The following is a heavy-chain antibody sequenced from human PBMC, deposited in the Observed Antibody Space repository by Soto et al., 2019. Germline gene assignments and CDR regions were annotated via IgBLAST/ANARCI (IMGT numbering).Heavy chain of an antibody. CDR1: GGSINSYW. CDR2: VYSSGTT. CDR3: ARDIGSYAYGEGY. D-gene: IGHD3-10*01. J-gene: IGHJ4*02. Sequence: SETLSPTCPVSGGSINSYWWSWIRQPAGKGLGLIGRVYSSGTTDYNPSLNSRATMSVETSKNQFSLKLSSVTAADTAVYYCARDIGSYAYGEGYWGQGIQVNVSS. V-gene: IGHV4-4*07.